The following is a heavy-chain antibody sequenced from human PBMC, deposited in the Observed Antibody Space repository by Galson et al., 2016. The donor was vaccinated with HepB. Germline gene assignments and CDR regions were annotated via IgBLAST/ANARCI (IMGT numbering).Heavy chain of an antibody. CDR1: GFRFSRYG. D-gene: IGHD4-11*01. J-gene: IGHJ6*02. Sequence: SLRLSCAASGFRFSRYGMHWVRQAPGKGLEWMAVIRYDGINKYYADSVKGRSTISRDNSRNTLYLQMNSLRAEDTAVYYCAREFRTTVTPNHYFYSGIGLWGQGTTVTVSS. CDR3: AREFRTTVTPNHYFYSGIGL. CDR2: IRYDGINK. V-gene: IGHV3-33*01.